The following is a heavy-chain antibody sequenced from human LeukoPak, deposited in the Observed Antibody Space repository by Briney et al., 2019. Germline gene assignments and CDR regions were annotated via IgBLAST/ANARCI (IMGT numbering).Heavy chain of an antibody. CDR1: GFTFSNAW. V-gene: IGHV3-15*01. CDR2: IKSKTDGGTT. CDR3: TTAGPHESLDY. Sequence: GGSLRLSCAAPGFTFSNAWMSWARQAPGKGLEWVGRIKSKTDGGTTDYAALVKGRFTISRDDSKNTLYLRMNSLKTEDTAVYYCTTAGPHESLDYWGQETLVTVSS. J-gene: IGHJ4*02.